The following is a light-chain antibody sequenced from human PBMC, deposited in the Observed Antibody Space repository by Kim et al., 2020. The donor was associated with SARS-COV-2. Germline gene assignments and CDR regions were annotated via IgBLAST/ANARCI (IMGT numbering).Light chain of an antibody. J-gene: IGLJ1*01. V-gene: IGLV2-14*03. CDR2: DVN. Sequence: GQSITISCTGTSSDVGGYNYVSWYQQHPGRATKLMIYDVNNRPSGVPNRFSGSKSGDTASLTISGLQPEDEADYYCSSYTSSSTYVFGTGTKVTVL. CDR1: SSDVGGYNY. CDR3: SSYTSSSTYV.